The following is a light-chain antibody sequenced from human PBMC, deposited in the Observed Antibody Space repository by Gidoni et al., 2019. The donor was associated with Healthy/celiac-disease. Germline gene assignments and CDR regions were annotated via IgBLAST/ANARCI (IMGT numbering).Light chain of an antibody. Sequence: EIVMTQSPATLSVSQGERATLSCSASQSVSSNLAWYQQKPGHAPRLLIYGSSTRATGIPARFSGSGSGTEFTLTISSLQSEDFAVYYCQQYNNWPPWTFGQGTKVEIK. J-gene: IGKJ1*01. CDR2: GSS. CDR3: QQYNNWPPWT. CDR1: QSVSSN. V-gene: IGKV3-15*01.